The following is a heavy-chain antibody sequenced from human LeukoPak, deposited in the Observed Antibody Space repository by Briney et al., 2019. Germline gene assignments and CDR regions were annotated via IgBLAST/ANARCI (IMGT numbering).Heavy chain of an antibody. CDR1: GGSISSSSYY. V-gene: IGHV4-39*01. CDR3: AASLACSSSWYFFAFDI. Sequence: SETLSLTCTVSGGSISSSSYYWGWIRQPPGKGLEWIGSIYYSGSTYYNPSLKSRVTISVDTSKNQFSLKLSSVTAADTAVYYCAASLACSSSWYFFAFDIWGQGTVVTVSS. J-gene: IGHJ3*02. CDR2: IYYSGST. D-gene: IGHD6-13*01.